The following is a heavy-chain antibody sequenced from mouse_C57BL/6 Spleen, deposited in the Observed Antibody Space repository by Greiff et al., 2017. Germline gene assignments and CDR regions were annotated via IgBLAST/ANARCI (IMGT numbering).Heavy chain of an antibody. J-gene: IGHJ2*01. CDR2: ISSGGDYI. CDR1: GFTFSSYA. V-gene: IGHV5-9-1*02. Sequence: EVQGVESGEGLVKPGGSLKLSCAASGFTFSSYAMSWVRQTPEKRLEWVAYISSGGDYIYYADTVKGRFTISRDNARNTLYLQMSSLKSEDTAMYYCTREGYGYDDGYYFDYWGQGTTLTVSS. D-gene: IGHD2-2*01. CDR3: TREGYGYDDGYYFDY.